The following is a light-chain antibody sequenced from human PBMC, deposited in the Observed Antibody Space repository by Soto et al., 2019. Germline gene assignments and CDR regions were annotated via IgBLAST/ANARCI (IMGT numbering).Light chain of an antibody. V-gene: IGKV3-20*01. CDR1: QTVRNNY. Sequence: EFVLTQSRGTLSLSPGEVATLSCRASQTVRNNYLAWYQQKPGQAPRLLIFGASSRSSGIPYRFSGSGSGTDFTLTVSRLEPEDFAVYYCQKYGTSPINFGQGTRREIK. CDR2: GAS. CDR3: QKYGTSPIN. J-gene: IGKJ5*01.